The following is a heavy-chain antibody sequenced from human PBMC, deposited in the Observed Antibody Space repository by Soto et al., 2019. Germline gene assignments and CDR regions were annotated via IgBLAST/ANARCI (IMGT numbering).Heavy chain of an antibody. CDR3: ARRYDFSSGYSRDY. J-gene: IGHJ4*02. Sequence: SETLSLTCTVSGGSISSSSYYWGWIRQPPGKGLEWIGSIYYSGSTYYNPSLKSRVTISVDTSKNQFSLKLSSVTAADTAVYYCARRYDFSSGYSRDYWGQGTLVTVS. CDR2: IYYSGST. D-gene: IGHD3-3*01. CDR1: GGSISSSSYY. V-gene: IGHV4-39*01.